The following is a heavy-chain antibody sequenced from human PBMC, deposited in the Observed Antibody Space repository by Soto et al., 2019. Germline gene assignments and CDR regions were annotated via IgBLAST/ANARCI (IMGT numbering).Heavy chain of an antibody. Sequence: GGSLRLSCAASGVTFSSYGMHWVRQAPGKGLEWVAVIWYDGSNKYYADSVKGRFTISRDNSKNTLYLQMNSLRAEDTAVYYCASLGSGSHKENLDSWGQGTLVTDYS. V-gene: IGHV3-33*01. CDR1: GVTFSSYG. CDR2: IWYDGSNK. CDR3: ASLGSGSHKENLDS. J-gene: IGHJ4*02. D-gene: IGHD3-10*01.